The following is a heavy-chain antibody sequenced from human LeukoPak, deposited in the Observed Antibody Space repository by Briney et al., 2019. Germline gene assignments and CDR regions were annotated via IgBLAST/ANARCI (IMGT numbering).Heavy chain of an antibody. CDR1: GGSFSGYY. CDR2: INHRGGT. V-gene: IGHV4-34*01. Sequence: SETLSLTCGVYGGSFSGYYWNWIRQPPGMGLEWIGEINHRGGTGYNPSLKSRVTMSVDTSKNQFSLKLSSVTAADTAVYYCARETQAAAGFFDYWGQGTLVTVSS. J-gene: IGHJ4*02. D-gene: IGHD6-13*01. CDR3: ARETQAAAGFFDY.